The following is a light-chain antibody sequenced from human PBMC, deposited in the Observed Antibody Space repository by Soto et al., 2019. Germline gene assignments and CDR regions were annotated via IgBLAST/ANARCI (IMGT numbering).Light chain of an antibody. J-gene: IGLJ1*01. CDR2: EGT. V-gene: IGLV2-23*01. Sequence: QSVLTQPASVSGSPGQSITISCSGTTSDVGGYNLVSWYQQHTAKAPKLLIYEGTQRPSGVSSRFSGSKSGNTASLTISGLQAEDEADYYCCSYASSSSYGFGTGTKVTV. CDR3: CSYASSSSYG. CDR1: TSDVGGYNL.